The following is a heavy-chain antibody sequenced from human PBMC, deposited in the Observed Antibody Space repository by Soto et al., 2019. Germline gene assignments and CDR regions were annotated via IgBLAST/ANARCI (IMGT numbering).Heavy chain of an antibody. CDR1: GGTFSSYA. D-gene: IGHD6-19*01. CDR3: ARGVEVAGILNYFDY. V-gene: IGHV1-69*06. Sequence: SVKVSCKASGGTFSSYAISRVRQAPGQGLEWMGGIIPIFGTANYAQKFQGRVTITADKSTSTAYMELSSLRSEDTAVYYCARGVEVAGILNYFDYWGQGTLVTVSS. CDR2: IIPIFGTA. J-gene: IGHJ4*02.